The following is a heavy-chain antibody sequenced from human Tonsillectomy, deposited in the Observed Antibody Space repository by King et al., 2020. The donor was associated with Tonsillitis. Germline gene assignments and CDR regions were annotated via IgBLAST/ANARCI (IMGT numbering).Heavy chain of an antibody. CDR3: GRTREYKGISY. CDR2: ISNSGANI. CDR1: GFTFSDYY. J-gene: IGHJ4*02. Sequence: VQLVESGGVLVKPGGSLRLSCAASGFTFSDYYMSWVRQAPGKGLEWVSYISNSGANIYYADSVKGRFTISRDNAYNSVCLQMNALRAEDTAVYSCGRTREYKGISYWGQGTLVTVSS. V-gene: IGHV3-11*01. D-gene: IGHD2/OR15-2a*01.